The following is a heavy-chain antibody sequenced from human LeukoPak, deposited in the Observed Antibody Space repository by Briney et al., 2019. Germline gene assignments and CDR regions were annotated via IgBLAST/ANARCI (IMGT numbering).Heavy chain of an antibody. CDR3: VRLRRSSATAGYYYYYDY. Sequence: PGGSLRLSCGASGFTFSSFSMNWVRQAPGKGLEWVSSITRTSSYIYYADSVRGRFTISRDNAKNSLFLQIDSLSAEDTAVYYCVRLRRSSATAGYYYYYDYWGQGILVTVSS. D-gene: IGHD3-22*01. CDR2: ITRTSSYI. V-gene: IGHV3-21*01. CDR1: GFTFSSFS. J-gene: IGHJ4*02.